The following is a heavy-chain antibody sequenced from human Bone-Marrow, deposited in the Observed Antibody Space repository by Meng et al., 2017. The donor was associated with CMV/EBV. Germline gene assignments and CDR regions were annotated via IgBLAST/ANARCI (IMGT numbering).Heavy chain of an antibody. V-gene: IGHV3-30*02. J-gene: IGHJ4*02. CDR3: AKDLVRYSSSWYGGFDY. CDR2: IRYDGSNK. CDR1: GFTFSSYG. D-gene: IGHD6-13*01. Sequence: GESLKISCAASGFTFSSYGMHWVRQAPGKGLEWVAFIRYDGSNKYYADSVKGRFTISRDNSKNTLYLQMNSLRAEDTAVYYCAKDLVRYSSSWYGGFDYWGQRTLVTVSS.